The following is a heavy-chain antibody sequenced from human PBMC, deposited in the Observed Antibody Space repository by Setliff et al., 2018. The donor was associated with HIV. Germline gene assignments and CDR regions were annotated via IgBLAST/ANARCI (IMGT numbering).Heavy chain of an antibody. D-gene: IGHD3-16*01. CDR1: GGSISSGSYY. J-gene: IGHJ4*02. CDR2: IYTSGST. Sequence: PSETLSLTCTVSGGSISSGSYYWSWIRQPAGKGLEWIGHIYTSGSTNYNPSLKSRVTISVVTSRNQFSLKLSSVTAADTAVYYCARGTLYYDYVWGTPFPFDYWGQGTLVTVSS. CDR3: ARGTLYYDYVWGTPFPFDY. V-gene: IGHV4-61*09.